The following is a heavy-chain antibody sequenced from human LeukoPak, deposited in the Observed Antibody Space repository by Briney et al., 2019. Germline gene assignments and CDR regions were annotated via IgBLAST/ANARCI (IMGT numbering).Heavy chain of an antibody. CDR1: GVSISSGSYY. V-gene: IGHV4-61*02. CDR2: SYTSGST. Sequence: SQTLSLTCTGSGVSISSGSYYWGWIRQPDGKGLEWIVRSYTSGSTNYNPSLKRRITISVDTSKNQFSLKLSSVTAADTAVYYCARDSCSGGSCSPSWFDPWGQGSLVTVSS. J-gene: IGHJ5*02. CDR3: ARDSCSGGSCSPSWFDP. D-gene: IGHD2-15*01.